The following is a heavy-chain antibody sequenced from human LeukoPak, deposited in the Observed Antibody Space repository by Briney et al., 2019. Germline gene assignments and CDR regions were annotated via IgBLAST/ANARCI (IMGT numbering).Heavy chain of an antibody. CDR2: ISSSGTTI. D-gene: IGHD3-3*01. Sequence: PGGSLRLSCAASGFTFSDYYMSWIRQAPGKGLEWVSYISSSGTTIYYADSVKGRFTISRDNARNSLYLQMNSLRAEDTAVYYCARALATIFGVVIRTYYMDVWGKGTTVTVSS. CDR3: ARALATIFGVVIRTYYMDV. V-gene: IGHV3-11*01. CDR1: GFTFSDYY. J-gene: IGHJ6*03.